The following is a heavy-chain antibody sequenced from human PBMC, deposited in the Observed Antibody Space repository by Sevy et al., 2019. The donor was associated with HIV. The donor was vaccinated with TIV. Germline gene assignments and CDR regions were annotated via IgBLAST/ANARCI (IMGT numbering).Heavy chain of an antibody. V-gene: IGHV3-30-3*01. J-gene: IGHJ6*02. Sequence: GGSLRLSCAASGFDFSDYFAMHWVRQAPGKGLEWVALISYDESDKYYADSVKGRFTISRDNFKNTLYLQMNSLTTEDTAVYYCARPRANYVDHYFFFAMDVWGQGTTVTVSS. CDR3: ARPRANYVDHYFFFAMDV. D-gene: IGHD4-17*01. CDR1: GFDFSDYFA. CDR2: ISYDESDK.